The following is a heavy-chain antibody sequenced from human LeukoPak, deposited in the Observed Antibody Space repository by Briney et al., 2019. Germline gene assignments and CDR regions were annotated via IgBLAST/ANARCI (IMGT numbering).Heavy chain of an antibody. CDR2: ISAYNGNT. CDR1: GSTFPIYG. D-gene: IGHD6-19*01. CDR3: ARGGWYYYYYYMDV. V-gene: IGHV1-18*01. J-gene: IGHJ6*03. Sequence: GSVKVSCQASGSTFPIYGISWVRQAPGQGLEWMGWISAYNGNTNYAQKLQGRVTMTTDTSTSTAYMELRSLRSDDTAVYYCARGGWYYYYYYMDVWGKGTTVTVSS.